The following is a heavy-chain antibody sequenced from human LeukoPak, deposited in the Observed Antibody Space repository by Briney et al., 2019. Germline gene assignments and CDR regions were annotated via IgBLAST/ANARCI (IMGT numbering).Heavy chain of an antibody. CDR2: IIPIFGTA. D-gene: IGHD4-11*01. CDR3: AERRTTVTTGDNWFDP. CDR1: GGTFSSYA. V-gene: IGHV1-69*05. J-gene: IGHJ5*02. Sequence: ASVKVSCKASGGTFSSYAISWVRQAPGQGLEWMGGIIPIFGTANYAQKFQGRVTITTDESTSTAYMELSSLRSEDTAVYYCAERRTTVTTGDNWFDPWGQGTLVTLSS.